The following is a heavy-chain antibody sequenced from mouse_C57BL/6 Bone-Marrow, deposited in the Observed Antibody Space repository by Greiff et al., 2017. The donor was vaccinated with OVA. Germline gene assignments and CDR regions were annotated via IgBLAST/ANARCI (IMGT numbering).Heavy chain of an antibody. Sequence: QVQLQQPGTELVKPGASVKLSCKASGYTFTSYWMHWVKQRPGQGLEWIGNINPSNGGTNYNEKFKSKATLTVDKSSSTAYMHLSSLTSEDSAVDNCARGDYDVGAFDYWGQGTTLTVSS. J-gene: IGHJ2*01. V-gene: IGHV1-53*01. CDR2: INPSNGGT. CDR1: GYTFTSYW. CDR3: ARGDYDVGAFDY. D-gene: IGHD2-4*01.